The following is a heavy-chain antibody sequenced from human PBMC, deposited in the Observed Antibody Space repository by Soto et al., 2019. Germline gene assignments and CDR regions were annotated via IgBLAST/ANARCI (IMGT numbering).Heavy chain of an antibody. CDR3: TRLFGTTTFYFAMDF. CDR1: GGSVSSSSYY. CDR2: IHYGGNT. J-gene: IGHJ6*02. D-gene: IGHD1-7*01. Sequence: SETLSLTCTVSGGSVSSSSYYWGWIRQPPGKGLEWIGSIHYGGNTYYNPSFKSRVTTSLDTSKNQFSLKLSSVTAADTAVYYCTRLFGTTTFYFAMDFWGQGTTVTVSS. V-gene: IGHV4-39*01.